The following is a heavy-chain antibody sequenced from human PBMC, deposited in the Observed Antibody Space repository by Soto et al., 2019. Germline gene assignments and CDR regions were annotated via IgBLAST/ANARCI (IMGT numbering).Heavy chain of an antibody. D-gene: IGHD3-16*02. J-gene: IGHJ5*02. CDR1: GDSITNSNYY. CDR3: AGRNSLASVSLNFRELSNYKWIDP. V-gene: IGHV4-39*01. Sequence: QLQLQESGPGLVKPSETLSLTCTVSGDSITNSNYYWGWFRQPPGKGPEWIASIYYIGSTYYNPSLKSRVTISVDTSNNQFSLNLNSVTASDTAVYYCAGRNSLASVSLNFRELSNYKWIDPWGPGTLVTVSS. CDR2: IYYIGST.